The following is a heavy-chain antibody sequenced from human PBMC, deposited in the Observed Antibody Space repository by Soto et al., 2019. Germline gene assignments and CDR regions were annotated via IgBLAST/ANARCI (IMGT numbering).Heavy chain of an antibody. D-gene: IGHD2-15*01. V-gene: IGHV1-69*01. Sequence: QVQLVQSGAEVKKPGSSVKVSCKASGGTFSSYAISWVRQAPGQGLEWMGGIIPIFGTANYAQKFQGRVTITADESTSTAYMELCSLRSEDTAVYYCAREMGYCSGGSCFDAFDIWGQGTMVTVSS. CDR1: GGTFSSYA. CDR2: IIPIFGTA. J-gene: IGHJ3*02. CDR3: AREMGYCSGGSCFDAFDI.